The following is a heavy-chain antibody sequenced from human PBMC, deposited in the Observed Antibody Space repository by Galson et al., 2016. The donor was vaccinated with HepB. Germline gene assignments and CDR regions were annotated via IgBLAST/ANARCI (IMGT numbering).Heavy chain of an antibody. D-gene: IGHD3-22*01. J-gene: IGHJ6*02. V-gene: IGHV3-7*01. CDR1: GFSFSNYW. CDR3: ARDNKWLLSYYFYYSMDV. CDR2: IKQDGSEN. Sequence: SLRLSCAASGFSFSNYWMSWVRQSPGKGLEWVANIKQDGSENYYVDSVKGRFTISRDNAKNSLYLQMNSLRAEDTAVYYCARDNKWLLSYYFYYSMDVWGQGTTVTGSS.